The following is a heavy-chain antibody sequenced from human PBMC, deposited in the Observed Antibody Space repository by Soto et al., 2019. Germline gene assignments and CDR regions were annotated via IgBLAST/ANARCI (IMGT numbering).Heavy chain of an antibody. CDR2: IYWYDEK. CDR1: GFSLSTSGVG. V-gene: IGHV2-5*01. J-gene: IGHJ4*02. D-gene: IGHD3-9*01. CDR3: AHLLYYDILTGDYTTDY. Sequence: QITLKESGPTLVKPTQTLTLTCTFSGFSLSTSGVGVGWIRQPPGKALEWLALIYWYDEKRYRPSLKSRLTITKDTSKNKVVLTMTNMDPMDTATYYCAHLLYYDILTGDYTTDYWGQGTLVTVSS.